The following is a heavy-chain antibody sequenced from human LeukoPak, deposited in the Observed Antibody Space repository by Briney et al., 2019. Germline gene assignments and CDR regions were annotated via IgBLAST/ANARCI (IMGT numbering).Heavy chain of an antibody. CDR2: ISYDGSNK. D-gene: IGHD2-15*01. CDR3: ARTPGMYHCSGGSCYLDY. CDR1: GFTFSSYG. J-gene: IGHJ4*02. Sequence: GGTLRLSCAASGFTFSSYGMSWVRQAPGKGLEWVAVISYDGSNKYYADSVKGRFTISRDNAKNSLYLQMNSLRAEDTAVYYCARTPGMYHCSGGSCYLDYWGQGTLVTVSS. V-gene: IGHV3-30*03.